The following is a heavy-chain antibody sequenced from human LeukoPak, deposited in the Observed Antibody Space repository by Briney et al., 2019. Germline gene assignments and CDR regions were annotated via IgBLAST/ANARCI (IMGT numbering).Heavy chain of an antibody. Sequence: PSETLSLTCTVSGGSISSGGYYWSWIRQHPGKGLEWIGYIYYSGSTYYNPSLKSRVTISVDTSKNQFSLKLSSVTAADTAVYCCARAADTAMATTYFDYWGQGTLVTVSS. J-gene: IGHJ4*02. CDR3: ARAADTAMATTYFDY. CDR1: GGSISSGGYY. CDR2: IYYSGST. D-gene: IGHD5-18*01. V-gene: IGHV4-31*03.